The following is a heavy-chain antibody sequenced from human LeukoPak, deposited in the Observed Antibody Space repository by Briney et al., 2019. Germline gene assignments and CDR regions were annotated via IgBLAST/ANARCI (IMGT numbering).Heavy chain of an antibody. D-gene: IGHD2-2*01. J-gene: IGHJ4*02. Sequence: PGGSLRLSCAASGFNFSNYEMHWVRQAPGKGLEWVAVIWYDGSNKYYADSVKGRFTISRDNSKNTLYLQMNSLRAEDTAVYYCARDREYLPDYWGQGTLVTVSS. CDR2: IWYDGSNK. V-gene: IGHV3-33*01. CDR1: GFNFSNYE. CDR3: ARDREYLPDY.